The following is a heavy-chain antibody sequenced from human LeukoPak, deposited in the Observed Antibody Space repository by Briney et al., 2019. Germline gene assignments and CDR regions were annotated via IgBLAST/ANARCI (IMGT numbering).Heavy chain of an antibody. V-gene: IGHV1-8*03. CDR2: MNPNSGNT. D-gene: IGHD3-22*01. Sequence: ASVKVSCKASGYTFTSYDINWVRQATGQGLEWMGWMNPNSGNTGYAQKFQGRVTITRNTSISTAYMELSSLRSEDTAVYYCARGRPTYYDSSGYYLPFDYWGQGTLVTVSS. CDR1: GYTFTSYD. J-gene: IGHJ4*02. CDR3: ARGRPTYYDSSGYYLPFDY.